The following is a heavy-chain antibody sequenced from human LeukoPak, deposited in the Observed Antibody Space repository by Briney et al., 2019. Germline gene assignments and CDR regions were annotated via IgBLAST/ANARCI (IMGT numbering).Heavy chain of an antibody. J-gene: IGHJ3*02. CDR2: INHSGST. Sequence: PSETLSLTCAVYGGSFSSYYWSWIRQPPGKGLEWIGEINHSGSTNYNPSLKSRVTISVDTSKNQFSLKLSSVTAADTAVYYCARVPRLRYFDWSPRSHYDIWGQGTMVTVSS. V-gene: IGHV4-34*01. D-gene: IGHD3-9*01. CDR3: ARVPRLRYFDWSPRSHYDI. CDR1: GGSFSSYY.